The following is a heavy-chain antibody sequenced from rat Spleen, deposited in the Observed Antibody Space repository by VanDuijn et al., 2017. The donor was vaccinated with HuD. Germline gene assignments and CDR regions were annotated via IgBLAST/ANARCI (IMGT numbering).Heavy chain of an antibody. Sequence: EVQLVESGGGLVQPGRSMKLSCAASGFTFSDYGMAWVRQAPKRGLEWVAYINYVGGTTYCRDSVKGRFTISRDNAKSTLYLQMDSLRSEDTATYYCTSVYNWGQGVMVTVSS. CDR3: TSVYN. D-gene: IGHD1-5*01. V-gene: IGHV5-20*01. CDR1: GFTFSDYG. CDR2: INYVGGTT. J-gene: IGHJ2*01.